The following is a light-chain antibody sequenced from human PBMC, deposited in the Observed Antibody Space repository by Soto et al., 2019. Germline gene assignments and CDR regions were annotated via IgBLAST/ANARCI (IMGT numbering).Light chain of an antibody. J-gene: IGLJ2*01. V-gene: IGLV2-14*03. CDR2: DVT. CDR3: SSYTSSRTVL. Sequence: QSALTQPASVSGSPGQSITISCTGTSSDVGGYNFVSWYQQHPGKAPKIIIYDVTNRPSGVSNRFSGSKSGNTASLTISGLQAEDEGDYYCSSYTSSRTVLFGGGTKVTVL. CDR1: SSDVGGYNF.